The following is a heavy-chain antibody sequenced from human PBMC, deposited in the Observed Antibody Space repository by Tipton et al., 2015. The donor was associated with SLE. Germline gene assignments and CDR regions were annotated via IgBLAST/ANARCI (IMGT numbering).Heavy chain of an antibody. CDR1: GVTFSQYW. J-gene: IGHJ6*02. CDR3: ARDRHPTTAYYYYYGMDV. D-gene: IGHD1-1*01. CDR2: TNEDGSVT. V-gene: IGHV3-74*01. Sequence: SLRLSCEDSGVTFSQYWMHWVRQAPGKGLVWVSRTNEDGSVTNYADSVKGRFTISRDNSKNTLFLQMNSLRAEDTALYYCARDRHPTTAYYYYYGMDVWGQGTTVTVSS.